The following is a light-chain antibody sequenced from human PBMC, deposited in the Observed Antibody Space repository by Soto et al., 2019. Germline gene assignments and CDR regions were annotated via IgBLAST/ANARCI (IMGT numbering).Light chain of an antibody. CDR2: AAS. J-gene: IGKJ4*01. CDR1: QSISSY. CDR3: QQSYSTHT. V-gene: IGKV1-39*01. Sequence: DIQMTQSPSSLSASVGDRVTITCRASQSISSYLNWYQQKPGKAPKLLIYAASSLQSGVPSRFSGSGSGTDFTLTSSSLQPEDFATYYCQQSYSTHTFGGGTKVEIK.